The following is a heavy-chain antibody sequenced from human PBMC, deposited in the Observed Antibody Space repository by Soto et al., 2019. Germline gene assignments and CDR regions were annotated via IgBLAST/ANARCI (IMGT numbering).Heavy chain of an antibody. J-gene: IGHJ6*02. V-gene: IGHV4-31*03. CDR3: ARGAGYCSGGSCYSYYYYGMDV. CDR1: GGSISSGGYY. Sequence: QVQLQESGPGLVKPSQTLSLTCTVSGGSISSGGYYWSWIRQHPGKGLEWIGYIYYSGSTYYNPSLKSRVTISVDTSKNQCSLKLSSVTAADTAVYYCARGAGYCSGGSCYSYYYYGMDVWGQGTTVTVSS. D-gene: IGHD2-15*01. CDR2: IYYSGST.